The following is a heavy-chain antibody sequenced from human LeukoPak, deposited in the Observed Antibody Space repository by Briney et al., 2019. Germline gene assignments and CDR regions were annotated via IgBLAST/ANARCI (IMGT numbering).Heavy chain of an antibody. CDR3: ARLCRGATAWFDP. D-gene: IGHD2-2*01. CDR2: INPNSGGT. V-gene: IGHV1-2*02. CDR1: GYTFTGYY. Sequence: ASVKVSCKASGYTFTGYYMHWVRQAPGQGLAWMGWINPNSGGTNYAQKFQGRVTMTRDTSISTAYMELSRLRSDDTAVYYCARLCRGATAWFDPWGQGTLVTVSS. J-gene: IGHJ5*02.